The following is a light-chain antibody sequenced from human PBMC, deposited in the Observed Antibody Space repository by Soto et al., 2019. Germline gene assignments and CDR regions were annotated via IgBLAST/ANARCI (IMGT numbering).Light chain of an antibody. CDR3: QQYGSSPLFT. CDR1: QSVSSSY. J-gene: IGKJ3*01. CDR2: GAS. Sequence: DIVLTQSPGPLSLSPGERATLSCRASQSVSSSYLAWYQQKPGQAPRLLIYGASSRATGIPDRFSGSGSGTDFTLTISSLEPEDFAVYYCQQYGSSPLFTFGPGTKVDIK. V-gene: IGKV3-20*01.